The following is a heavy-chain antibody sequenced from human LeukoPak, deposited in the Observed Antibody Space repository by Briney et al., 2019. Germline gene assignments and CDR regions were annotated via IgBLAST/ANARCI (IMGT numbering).Heavy chain of an antibody. V-gene: IGHV3-33*06. J-gene: IGHJ4*02. D-gene: IGHD6-6*01. Sequence: GRSLSLSCAASGFIFSNYGMHWVRQPPGKGLEWVAVIWCDGSNADYAESGKGRFTISRDNSKNTLFLQMNSLRAEDTAVYYCAKVVRFERGFDYWGQGTLVTVSS. CDR1: GFIFSNYG. CDR3: AKVVRFERGFDY. CDR2: IWCDGSNA.